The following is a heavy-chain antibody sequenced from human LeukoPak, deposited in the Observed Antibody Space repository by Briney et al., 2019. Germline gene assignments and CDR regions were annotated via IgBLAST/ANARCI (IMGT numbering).Heavy chain of an antibody. CDR1: GGSISSSSYY. D-gene: IGHD3-16*01. J-gene: IGHJ5*02. Sequence: SETLSLTCTVSGGSISSSSYYWGWIRQPPGKGLEWIGSIYYSGSTRYNPSLRSRVTISLDTSRSRFSLRLSSVTAADTGVYYCARDGGTRLGFDPWGQGTLVTVSS. CDR2: IYYSGST. V-gene: IGHV4-39*07. CDR3: ARDGGTRLGFDP.